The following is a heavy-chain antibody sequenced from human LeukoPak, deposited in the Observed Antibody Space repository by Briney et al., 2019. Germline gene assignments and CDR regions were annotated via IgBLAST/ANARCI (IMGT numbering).Heavy chain of an antibody. J-gene: IGHJ4*02. CDR3: ASRIAAAGSGGY. CDR2: INHSGST. D-gene: IGHD6-13*01. V-gene: IGHV4-34*01. Sequence: KPSETLSLTCAVYGGSFSGYYWSCIRQPPGKGLEWIGEINHSGSTNDNPSLKSRVTISVDTSKNQFSLKPSSVTAADTAVYYCASRIAAAGSGGYWGQGTLVTVSS. CDR1: GGSFSGYY.